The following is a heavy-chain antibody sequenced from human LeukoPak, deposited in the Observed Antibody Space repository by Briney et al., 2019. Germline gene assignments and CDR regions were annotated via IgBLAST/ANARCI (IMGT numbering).Heavy chain of an antibody. CDR1: GFTFSDYW. Sequence: GGSLRLSCAVSGFTFSDYWMSWVRQAPGRGLELVANIKQDGSEKNYVDSVKGRFTISRDNAKNSLYLQMNRLRDEDTAVYYCARDAPGNWNLRPPFDQWGQGTLVTVSS. J-gene: IGHJ4*02. CDR2: IKQDGSEK. D-gene: IGHD1-7*01. V-gene: IGHV3-7*01. CDR3: ARDAPGNWNLRPPFDQ.